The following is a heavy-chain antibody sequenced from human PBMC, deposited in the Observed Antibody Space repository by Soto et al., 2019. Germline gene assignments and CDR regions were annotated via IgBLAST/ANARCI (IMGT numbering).Heavy chain of an antibody. CDR3: AKSGSGSSSYFDY. V-gene: IGHV3-23*01. CDR2: ISGSGGST. CDR1: GFTFSSYA. Sequence: GGSLRLSCAASGFTFSSYAMSWVRQAPGKGLEWVSAISGSGGSTYYADSVKGRITISRDNSKNTLYLQMNSLRAEDTAVYYCAKSGSGSSSYFDYWGQGTLVTVSS. J-gene: IGHJ4*02. D-gene: IGHD3-10*01.